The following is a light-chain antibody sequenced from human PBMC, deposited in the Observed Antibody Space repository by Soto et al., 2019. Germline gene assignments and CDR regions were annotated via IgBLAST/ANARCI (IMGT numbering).Light chain of an antibody. CDR2: AAS. Sequence: DIQMTQSPSSLSASVGDRVTITCRASQSISSYLNWYHQKPGKAPNLLIYAASSLQSGVPSRFSGSGSGTEFTLTISSQQPEDFATYYCQQSYSPSITFGQGTRLEIK. V-gene: IGKV1-39*01. J-gene: IGKJ5*01. CDR3: QQSYSPSIT. CDR1: QSISSY.